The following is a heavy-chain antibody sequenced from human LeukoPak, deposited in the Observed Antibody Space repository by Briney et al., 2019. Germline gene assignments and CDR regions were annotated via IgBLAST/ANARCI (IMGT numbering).Heavy chain of an antibody. V-gene: IGHV3-7*01. CDR3: TRRAAALDAFDI. CDR1: GFTFSSYW. Sequence: GGSLRLSCAASGFTFSSYWMNWVRQAPGKGLEWVANIKQDGSEKYYVDSVKGRLTISRDNAKNSLYLQMNSLRAEDTAVYYCTRRAAALDAFDIWGQGTMVTVSS. D-gene: IGHD6-13*01. CDR2: IKQDGSEK. J-gene: IGHJ3*02.